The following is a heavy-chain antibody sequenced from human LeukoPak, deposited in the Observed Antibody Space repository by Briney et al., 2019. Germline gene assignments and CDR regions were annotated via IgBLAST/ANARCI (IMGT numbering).Heavy chain of an antibody. CDR1: GSSINSYY. CDR2: NYYSGIT. D-gene: IGHD6-13*01. V-gene: IGHV4-59*01. J-gene: IGHJ4*02. Sequence: SETLSLTCTFSGSSINSYYWSWIRQPPGRGLEWIGYNYYSGITNYNPSLKSRVTISVDTSKNQFSLKLSSVTAADTAVYYCARAVYSSSALDYWGQGTLVIVSS. CDR3: ARAVYSSSALDY.